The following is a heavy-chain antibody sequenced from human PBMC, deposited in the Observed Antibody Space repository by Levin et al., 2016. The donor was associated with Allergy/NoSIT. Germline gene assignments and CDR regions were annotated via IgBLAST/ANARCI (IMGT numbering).Heavy chain of an antibody. J-gene: IGHJ4*02. CDR3: VKDVLDRGSEY. CDR2: LTVSGDDT. V-gene: IGHV3-23*01. CDR1: GFPFSNYA. Sequence: GESLKISCAASGFPFSNYAFSWVRQAPGKGLEWVSSLTVSGDDTFYADCVKGRFTISRDNSKNTLYLHMNSLRAEDTAVYYCVKDVLDRGSEYWGQGTLLTVSS. D-gene: IGHD1-1*01.